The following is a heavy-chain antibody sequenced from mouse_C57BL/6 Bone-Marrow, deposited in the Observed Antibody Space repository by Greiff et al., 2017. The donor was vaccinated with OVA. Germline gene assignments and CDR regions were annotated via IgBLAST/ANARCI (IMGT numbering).Heavy chain of an antibody. D-gene: IGHD2-4*01. CDR1: GFTFSDYG. V-gene: IGHV5-17*01. J-gene: IGHJ2*01. CDR3: ARSDYDYFDY. Sequence: DVQLQESGGGLVKPGGSLKLSCAASGFTFSDYGMHWVRQAPEKGLEWVAYISSGSSTIYYADTVKGRFPISRDNAKNTLCLQITSLRSEDTAMYYCARSDYDYFDYWGQGTTLTVSS. CDR2: ISSGSSTI.